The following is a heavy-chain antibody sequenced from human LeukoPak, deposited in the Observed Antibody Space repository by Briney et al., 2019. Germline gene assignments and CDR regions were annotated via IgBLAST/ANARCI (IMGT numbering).Heavy chain of an antibody. CDR1: GGSISGSSYY. J-gene: IGHJ4*02. Sequence: SETLSLTCTVSGGSISGSSYYWGWIRQPPGKGLEWIGNIYYSGSTYYNPSLKSRVTISVDTSKNQFSLKLSSVTAADTAVYYCARTRYYYNSRSYGAPYYFDYWGQGTLVTVSS. V-gene: IGHV4-39*01. CDR3: ARTRYYYNSRSYGAPYYFDY. CDR2: IYYSGST. D-gene: IGHD3-10*01.